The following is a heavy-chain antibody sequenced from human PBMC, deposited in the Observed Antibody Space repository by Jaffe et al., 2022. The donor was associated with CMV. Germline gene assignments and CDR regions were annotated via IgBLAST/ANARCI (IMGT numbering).Heavy chain of an antibody. D-gene: IGHD3-16*01. CDR1: GGSISSYY. J-gene: IGHJ3*02. Sequence: QVQLQESGPGLVKPSETLSLTCTVSGGSISSYYWSWIRQPPGKGLEWIGYIYYSGSTNYNPSLKSRVTISVDTSKNQFSLKLSSVTAADTAVYYCAREGIGLHDAFDIWGQGTMVTVSS. V-gene: IGHV4-59*01. CDR2: IYYSGST. CDR3: AREGIGLHDAFDI.